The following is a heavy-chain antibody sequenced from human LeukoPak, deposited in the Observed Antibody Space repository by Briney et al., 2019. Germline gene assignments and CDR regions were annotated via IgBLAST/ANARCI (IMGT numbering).Heavy chain of an antibody. V-gene: IGHV3-30*03. Sequence: GGSLRLSCAASGFTFSSSGMHWVRQAPGKGLQWVAVISYDGSNKYYTNSVKGRFTISRDNAKNSLYLQMNSLRAEDTALYYCARAPGSGSYHGWFDPWGQGTLVTVSS. CDR2: ISYDGSNK. J-gene: IGHJ5*02. CDR3: ARAPGSGSYHGWFDP. D-gene: IGHD3-10*01. CDR1: GFTFSSSG.